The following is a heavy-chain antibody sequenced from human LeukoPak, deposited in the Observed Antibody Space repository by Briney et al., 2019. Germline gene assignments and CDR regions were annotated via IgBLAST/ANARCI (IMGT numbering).Heavy chain of an antibody. CDR2: INAGNGNI. Sequence: ASVKVSCKASGYTFTSNAIHWVRQAPGQRLEWMGWINAGNGNIQFSQEVQGRVTFTRDTSASTAYMELSSLRSEDMAVYYCARSLGVGATLDSWGQGTLVIVSS. CDR1: GYTFTSNA. CDR3: ARSLGVGATLDS. D-gene: IGHD1-26*01. J-gene: IGHJ5*01. V-gene: IGHV1-3*03.